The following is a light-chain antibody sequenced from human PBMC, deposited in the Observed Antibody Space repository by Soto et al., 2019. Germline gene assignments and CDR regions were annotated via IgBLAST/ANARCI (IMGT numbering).Light chain of an antibody. CDR1: QTINRN. J-gene: IGKJ2*01. CDR2: GAS. CDR3: QQTYSTPDT. V-gene: IGKV1-39*01. Sequence: DIQMTQSPSSLSASVGDRVTITCRASQTINRNLNWYQQKPGKAPKLLIYGASSLQSGVPSSFIGSGSGTDFTLTISSLQPEDFATYYCQQTYSTPDTFGQGTKLEIK.